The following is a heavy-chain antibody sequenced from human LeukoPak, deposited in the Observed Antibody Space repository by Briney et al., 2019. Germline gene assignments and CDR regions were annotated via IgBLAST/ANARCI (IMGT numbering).Heavy chain of an antibody. J-gene: IGHJ4*02. CDR1: GFSFSSYG. Sequence: PGGSLRLSCSASGFSFSSYGMHWVRQAPGKGLEWVAVIWNDGSHQYYADSEKGRFTISRDNSRNTVYLQMNRPRVDDTAVYYCARDATEYGDSHFDWWGQGTLVTVSS. D-gene: IGHD4-17*01. CDR3: ARDATEYGDSHFDW. CDR2: IWNDGSHQ. V-gene: IGHV3-33*01.